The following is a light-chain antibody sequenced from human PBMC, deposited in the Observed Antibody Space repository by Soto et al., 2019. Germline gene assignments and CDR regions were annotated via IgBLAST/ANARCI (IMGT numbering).Light chain of an antibody. CDR2: NVS. J-gene: IGLJ2*01. CDR1: TSDVGDYNY. Sequence: QSALTQPASVSGSPGQSITISCTATTSDVGDYNYVSWYQQYPGKAPKPIIYNVSNRPSGVSNRFSGSKSGDTASLTISGLQAEDEADYDCSSYTSRSSVIFAGGTKLTVL. V-gene: IGLV2-14*01. CDR3: SSYTSRSSVI.